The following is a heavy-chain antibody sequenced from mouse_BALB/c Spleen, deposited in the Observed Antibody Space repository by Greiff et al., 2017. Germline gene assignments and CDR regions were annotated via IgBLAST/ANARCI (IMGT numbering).Heavy chain of an antibody. D-gene: IGHD2-4*01. CDR2: ISSGGST. Sequence: EVMLVESGGGLVKPGGSLKLSCAASGFTFSSYAMSWVRQTPEKRLEWVASISSGGSTYYPDSVKGRFTISRDNARNILYLQMSSLRSEDTAMYYCSMITTVYWYFDVWGAGTTVTVSS. V-gene: IGHV5-6-5*01. CDR1: GFTFSSYA. J-gene: IGHJ1*01. CDR3: SMITTVYWYFDV.